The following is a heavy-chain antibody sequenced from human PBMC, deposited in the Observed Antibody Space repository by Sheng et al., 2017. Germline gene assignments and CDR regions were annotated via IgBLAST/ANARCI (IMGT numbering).Heavy chain of an antibody. D-gene: IGHD3-22*01. V-gene: IGHV3-30*04. Sequence: QVQLVESGGGVVQPGRSLRLSCAASGFTFSSYAMHWVRQAPGKGLEWVAVISYDGSNKYYADSVKGRFTISRDNSKNTLYLQMNSLRAEDTAVYYCARDSDSSGLNAFDIWGQGTMVTVSS. CDR1: GFTFSSYA. CDR2: ISYDGSNK. CDR3: ARDSDSSGLNAFDI. J-gene: IGHJ3*02.